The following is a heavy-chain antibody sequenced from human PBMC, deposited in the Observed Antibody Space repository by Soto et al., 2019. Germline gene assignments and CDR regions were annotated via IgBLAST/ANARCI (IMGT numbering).Heavy chain of an antibody. CDR1: GGSFNDYY. D-gene: IGHD3-3*01. CDR2: ISHSGNT. V-gene: IGHV4-34*01. CDR3: ASGRDYTWTL. Sequence: PSETLSLTCAVFGGSFNDYYYSWIRQSPGMGLEWIGEISHSGNTIYNPSLKNRVTISVDASKRQFSLRLNSVTAADTAIYYCASGRDYTWTLGGQGGLVTVSS. J-gene: IGHJ4*02.